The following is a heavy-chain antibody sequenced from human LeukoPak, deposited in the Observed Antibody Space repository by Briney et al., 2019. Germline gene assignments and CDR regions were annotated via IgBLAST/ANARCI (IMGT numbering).Heavy chain of an antibody. CDR3: ARHSTPYVAFDI. CDR2: IYTSGST. Sequence: SETLSLTCTVSGGSISSYYWSWIRQPPGKGLEWIGYIYTSGSTNYNPSLKRRVTISVDTSKNQFSLKLSSVTAADTAVYYCARHSTPYVAFDIWGQGTMVTVSS. V-gene: IGHV4-4*09. J-gene: IGHJ3*02. D-gene: IGHD3-16*01. CDR1: GGSISSYY.